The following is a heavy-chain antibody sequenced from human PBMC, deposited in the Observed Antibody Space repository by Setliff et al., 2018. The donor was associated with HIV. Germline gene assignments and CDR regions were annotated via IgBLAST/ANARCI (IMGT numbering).Heavy chain of an antibody. D-gene: IGHD2-8*01. CDR1: GYSLSTYA. CDR2: IDSNNGNR. Sequence: ASVKVSCQASGYSLSTYAISWVRQAPGQGLEWMGWIDSNNGNRNFAQKFRGRVTMTTDISTNTAYMEVRSLSFDDTAVYYCVRLTADRTNYYYYMDVWGKGTTVTVSS. V-gene: IGHV1-18*01. J-gene: IGHJ6*03. CDR3: VRLTADRTNYYYYMDV.